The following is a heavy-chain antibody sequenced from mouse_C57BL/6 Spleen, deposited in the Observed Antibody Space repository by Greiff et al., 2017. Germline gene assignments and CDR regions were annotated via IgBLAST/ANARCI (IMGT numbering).Heavy chain of an antibody. D-gene: IGHD3-2*02. CDR3: ARRVGSGYFYAMDY. CDR2: INPYNGGT. V-gene: IGHV1-19*01. J-gene: IGHJ4*01. Sequence: EVQLQQSGPVLVKPGASVKMSCKASGYTFTDYYMNWVKQSHGKSLEWIGVINPYNGGTSYNQKFKGKATLTVVKSSSTAYMELNSLTSEDSAVYYCARRVGSGYFYAMDYWGQGTSVTVSS. CDR1: GYTFTDYY.